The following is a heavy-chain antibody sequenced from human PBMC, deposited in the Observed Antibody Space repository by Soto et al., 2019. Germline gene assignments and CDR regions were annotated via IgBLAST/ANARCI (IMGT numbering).Heavy chain of an antibody. CDR2: INPSGGST. D-gene: IGHD6-13*01. V-gene: IGHV1-46*01. Sequence: ASVKVSCKASGYTFTSYGFSWVRQAPGQGLEWMGIINPSGGSTSYAQKFQGRVTMTRDTSTSTVYMELSSLRSEDTAVYYCARDIAAAGTGEDWFDPWGQGTLVTVSS. J-gene: IGHJ5*02. CDR3: ARDIAAAGTGEDWFDP. CDR1: GYTFTSYG.